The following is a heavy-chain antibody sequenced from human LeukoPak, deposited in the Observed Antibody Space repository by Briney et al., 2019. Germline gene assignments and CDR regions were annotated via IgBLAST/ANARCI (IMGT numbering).Heavy chain of an antibody. CDR1: GFTFDGYG. CDR2: INWNGGST. D-gene: IGHD3-22*01. CDR3: ARDQWYGDYYDSSGYPPDY. V-gene: IGHV3-20*01. J-gene: IGHJ4*02. Sequence: GGSLRLSCAASGFTFDGYGMSWVRQAPGKGLEWVSGINWNGGSTGYADSVKGRFTISRDNAKNSLYLQMNSLRAKDTALYHCARDQWYGDYYDSSGYPPDYWGQGTLVTVSS.